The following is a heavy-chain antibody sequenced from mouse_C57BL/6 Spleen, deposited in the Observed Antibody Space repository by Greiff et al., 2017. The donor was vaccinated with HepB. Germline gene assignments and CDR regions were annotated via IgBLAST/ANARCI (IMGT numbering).Heavy chain of an antibody. D-gene: IGHD2-2*01. Sequence: EVKLVESGPGLVKPSQSLSLTCSVTGYSITSGYYWNWIRQFPGNKLEWMGYICYDGSNNYNPSLKNRISITRDTSKNQFFLKLNSVTTEDTATYYCARVGGYDGFAYWGQGTLVTVSA. CDR3: ARVGGYDGFAY. V-gene: IGHV3-6*01. CDR2: ICYDGSN. J-gene: IGHJ3*01. CDR1: GYSITSGYY.